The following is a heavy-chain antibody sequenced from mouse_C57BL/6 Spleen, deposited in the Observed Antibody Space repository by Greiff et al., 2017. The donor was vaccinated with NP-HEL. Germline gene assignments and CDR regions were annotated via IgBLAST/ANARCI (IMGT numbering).Heavy chain of an antibody. CDR3: ARYVSTDAMDY. CDR1: GFTFTDYY. V-gene: IGHV7-3*01. CDR2: IRHKANGYTT. J-gene: IGHJ4*01. Sequence: EVQLVESGGGLVQPGGSLSLSCAASGFTFTDYYMSWVRQPPGKALEWLGFIRHKANGYTTEYSASVKGRFTISRDNSQSILYLQMNALRAEDSATYYCARYVSTDAMDYWGQGTSVTVSS.